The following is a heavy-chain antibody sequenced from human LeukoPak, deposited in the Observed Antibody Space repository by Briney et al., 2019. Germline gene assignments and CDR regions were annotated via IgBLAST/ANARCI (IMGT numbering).Heavy chain of an antibody. J-gene: IGHJ3*02. CDR1: GGSISSYY. V-gene: IGHV4-59*01. CDR2: IYYSGST. CDR3: ARYKIFPPAYGSGIAFDI. D-gene: IGHD3-10*01. Sequence: SETLSLTCTVSGGSISSYYWSWIRQPPGKGLEWIGYIYYSGSTNYNPSLKSRVTISVDTSKNQFSLKLSSVTAADTAVYYCARYKIFPPAYGSGIAFDIWGQGTMVTVSS.